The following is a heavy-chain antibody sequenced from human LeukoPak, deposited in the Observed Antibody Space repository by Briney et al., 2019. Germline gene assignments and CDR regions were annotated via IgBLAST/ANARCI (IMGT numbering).Heavy chain of an antibody. CDR2: ISWNSGSI. CDR1: GFTFDDYA. V-gene: IGHV3-9*01. J-gene: IGHJ4*02. Sequence: GGSLRLSCAASGFTFDDYAMHWVRQAPGKGLEWVSGISWNSGSIGYADSVKGRFTISRDNAKNSLYLQMNSLRAEDTALYYCAKDISRITMVRGVRGIDYWGQGTLVTVSS. CDR3: AKDISRITMVRGVRGIDY. D-gene: IGHD3-10*01.